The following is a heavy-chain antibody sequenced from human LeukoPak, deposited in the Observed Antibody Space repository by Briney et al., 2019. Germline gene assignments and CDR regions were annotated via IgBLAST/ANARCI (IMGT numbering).Heavy chain of an antibody. CDR2: INHSGST. J-gene: IGHJ4*02. CDR3: ARRVTYVRAFDY. CDR1: GGSFSGYY. V-gene: IGHV4-34*01. Sequence: PSETLSLTCAVYGGSFSGYYWSWIRQPPGKGLEWIGEINHSGSTNYNPSLKSRVTISVDTSKNQFSLKLSSVTAADTAVYYCARRVTYVRAFDYWGQGTLVTVSS. D-gene: IGHD4-23*01.